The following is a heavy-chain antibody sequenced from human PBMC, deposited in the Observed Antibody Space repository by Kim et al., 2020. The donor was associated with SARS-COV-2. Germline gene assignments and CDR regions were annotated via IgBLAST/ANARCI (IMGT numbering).Heavy chain of an antibody. CDR1: GGSFSGYY. J-gene: IGHJ5*02. V-gene: IGHV4-34*01. D-gene: IGHD3-9*01. CDR2: INHSGST. Sequence: SETLSLTCAVYGGSFSGYYWSWIRQPPGKGLEWIGEINHSGSTNYNPSLKSRVTISVDTSKNQFSLKLSSVTAADTAVYYCARLTPPPPGGQGTLVTVSS. CDR3: ARLTPPPP.